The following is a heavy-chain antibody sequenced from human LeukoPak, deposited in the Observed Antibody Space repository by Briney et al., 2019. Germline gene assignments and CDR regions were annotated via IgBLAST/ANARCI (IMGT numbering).Heavy chain of an antibody. Sequence: GGSLRLSCAASGFIFSDYTMNWVRLAPGKGLEWVSSISSSSSYIYYADSVKGRFTISRDNAKNSLYLQMNSLRAEDTAVYYCASEYCSSTSCESYWGQGTLVTVSS. CDR2: ISSSSSYI. J-gene: IGHJ4*02. CDR1: GFIFSDYT. D-gene: IGHD2-2*01. V-gene: IGHV3-21*01. CDR3: ASEYCSSTSCESY.